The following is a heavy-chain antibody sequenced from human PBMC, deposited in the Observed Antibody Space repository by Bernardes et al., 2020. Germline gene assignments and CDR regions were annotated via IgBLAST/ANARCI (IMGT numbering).Heavy chain of an antibody. D-gene: IGHD5-18*01. V-gene: IGHV3-21*01. CDR1: GFTIRTYS. J-gene: IGHJ6*03. CDR3: ARDRGATAMADIYYYMDV. Sequence: GGSLRLSCSASGFTIRTYSMNWVRQAPGKGLEWVSSISGSSGYIYYADSVEGRFTISRDNAKNSLFLQLNSLRAEDTAVYYCARDRGATAMADIYYYMDVWGKGTTVIVSS. CDR2: ISGSSGYI.